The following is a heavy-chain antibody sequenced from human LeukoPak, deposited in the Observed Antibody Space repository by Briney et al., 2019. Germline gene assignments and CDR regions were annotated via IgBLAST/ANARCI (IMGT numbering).Heavy chain of an antibody. CDR2: IYYSGST. J-gene: IGHJ4*02. V-gene: IGHV4-59*12. CDR3: ARADYDILTGYYLDY. Sequence: KPSETLSLTCTVSGGSISSYYWNWIRQHPGKGLEWIGFIYYSGSTNYNPSLKSRVIISLDTSKNQFSLKLSSVTAADTAVYYCARADYDILTGYYLDYWGQGTLVTVSS. D-gene: IGHD3-9*01. CDR1: GGSISSYY.